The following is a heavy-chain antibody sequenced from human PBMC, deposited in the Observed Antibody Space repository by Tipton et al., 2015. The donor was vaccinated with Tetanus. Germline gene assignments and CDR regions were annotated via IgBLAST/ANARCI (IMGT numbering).Heavy chain of an antibody. CDR2: VVGNGDT. CDR3: AKEITNIGKPLFDH. CDR1: GFTFTNYA. Sequence: SLRLSCAASGFTFTNYAMSRVRQAPGKGLEWVAGVVGNGDTYYADSVKGRFTISRDNSKRTLSLQLNSLRAEDTAVYFCAKEITNIGKPLFDHWGRGSLVSVSS. J-gene: IGHJ2*01. V-gene: IGHV3-23*01. D-gene: IGHD1-14*01.